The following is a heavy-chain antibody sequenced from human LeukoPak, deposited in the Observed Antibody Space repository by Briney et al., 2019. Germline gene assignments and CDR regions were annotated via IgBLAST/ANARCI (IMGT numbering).Heavy chain of an antibody. CDR2: IYGDGTI. CDR3: AKDALISFRGAWSQSDY. Sequence: GGSLRLSCAASGFNFSNNYMNWVRQAPGKGLEWVSVIYGDGTIYYADSVKGRFTISRDNSKNTLFLQMNSLRAEDTAVYYCAKDALISFRGAWSQSDYWGQGTLVTVSS. V-gene: IGHV3-53*01. CDR1: GFNFSNNY. J-gene: IGHJ4*02. D-gene: IGHD3-16*02.